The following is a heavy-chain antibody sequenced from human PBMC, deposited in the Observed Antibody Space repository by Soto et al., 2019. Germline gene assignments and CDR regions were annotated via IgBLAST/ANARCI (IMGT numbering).Heavy chain of an antibody. V-gene: IGHV4-34*01. CDR2: INHSGST. Sequence: TSETLSLTCTVYGGSFSGYYWSWIRQPPGKGLEWIGEINHSGSTNYNPSLKSRVTISVDTSKNQFSLKLSSVTAADTAVYYCARGSTIFGVVIIWAFDYWGQGTLVTVSS. D-gene: IGHD3-3*01. CDR3: ARGSTIFGVVIIWAFDY. CDR1: GGSFSGYY. J-gene: IGHJ4*02.